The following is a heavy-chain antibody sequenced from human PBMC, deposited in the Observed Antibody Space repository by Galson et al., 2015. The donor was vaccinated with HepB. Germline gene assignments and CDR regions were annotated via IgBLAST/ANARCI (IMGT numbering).Heavy chain of an antibody. J-gene: IGHJ1*01. CDR1: GFSFSSHA. D-gene: IGHD2-21*02. V-gene: IGHV3-30*04. CDR2: ISFDGSHI. Sequence: SLRLSCAASGFSFSSHAMHWVRQAPGKGLEWVALISFDGSHIKYADFVKGRFTISRDNSKNTVYLQMNSLRPDDTAVFYCAAALCGGDCYLIDHWGQGTLVTVSS. CDR3: AAALCGGDCYLIDH.